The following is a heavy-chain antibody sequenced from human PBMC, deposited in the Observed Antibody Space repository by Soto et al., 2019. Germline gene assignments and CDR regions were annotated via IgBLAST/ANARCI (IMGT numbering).Heavy chain of an antibody. D-gene: IGHD4-17*01. Sequence: ATLSLTCTVSGGSINYSYWTGIRQPPGKGLEWIGYISYTGSANYNASLKSRLTISVDTSKNQFSLKLSSVTAADTALYYCARVNYGDYYYGMDVWGQGTTVTVSS. CDR2: ISYTGSA. J-gene: IGHJ6*02. CDR1: GGSINYSY. CDR3: ARVNYGDYYYGMDV. V-gene: IGHV4-59*01.